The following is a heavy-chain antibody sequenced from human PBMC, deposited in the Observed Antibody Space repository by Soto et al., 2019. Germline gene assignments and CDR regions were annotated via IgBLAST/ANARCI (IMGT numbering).Heavy chain of an antibody. CDR2: IYYSGST. CDR3: ARTYGSGSSYWFDP. CDR1: GGSISSGDYY. J-gene: IGHJ5*02. D-gene: IGHD3-10*01. V-gene: IGHV4-30-4*01. Sequence: SQTLSLTCTVSGGSISSGDYYWRWIRQPPGKGLEWIGYIYYSGSTYYNPSLKSRVTISVDTSKNQFSLKLSSVTAADTAVYYCARTYGSGSSYWFDPWGQGTLVTVSS.